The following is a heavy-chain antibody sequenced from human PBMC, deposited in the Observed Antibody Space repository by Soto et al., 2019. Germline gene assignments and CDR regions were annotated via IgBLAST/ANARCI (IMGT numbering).Heavy chain of an antibody. Sequence: GGSLRLSCAASGFTFSVYAMSWVRQAPGKGLEWVSAISSNGGRTFYADSLRGRFTISRDNSKSALYLQMNNLRAEDTAIYYCAKYSELPYEAYLQQWGQGTLVTVSS. D-gene: IGHD1-7*01. V-gene: IGHV3-23*01. CDR3: AKYSELPYEAYLQQ. CDR2: ISSNGGRT. CDR1: GFTFSVYA. J-gene: IGHJ1*01.